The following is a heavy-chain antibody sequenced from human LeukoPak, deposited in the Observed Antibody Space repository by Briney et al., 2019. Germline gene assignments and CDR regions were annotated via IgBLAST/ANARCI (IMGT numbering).Heavy chain of an antibody. CDR3: ARDSGGYLRYYYYYMDV. CDR1: GGSISSYY. J-gene: IGHJ6*03. V-gene: IGHV4-59*01. Sequence: PSETLPLTCTVSGGSISSYYWSWIREPPGKGLEWIGYIYYSGSTNSNPSLKSRVTISVDTSKNQFSLKLSSVTAADTAVYDCARDSGGYLRYYYYYMDVWGKGTTVTVSS. D-gene: IGHD6-25*01. CDR2: IYYSGST.